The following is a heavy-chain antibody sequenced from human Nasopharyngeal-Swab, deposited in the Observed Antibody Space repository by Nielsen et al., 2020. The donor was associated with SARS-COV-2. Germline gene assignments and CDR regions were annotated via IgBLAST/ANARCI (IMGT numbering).Heavy chain of an antibody. CDR2: LNKDGSET. V-gene: IGHV3-7*01. D-gene: IGHD3-16*01. CDR3: ARVMITFGGRDYYYMDV. Sequence: GGSLRLSCAASGFSFSSYWMTWVRQAPGKGLEWVANLNKDGSETYYVDSVKGRFTISRDNAKNSLFLQMNTLRGEDTAVYYCARVMITFGGRDYYYMDVWGKGTTVTVSS. J-gene: IGHJ6*03. CDR1: GFSFSSYW.